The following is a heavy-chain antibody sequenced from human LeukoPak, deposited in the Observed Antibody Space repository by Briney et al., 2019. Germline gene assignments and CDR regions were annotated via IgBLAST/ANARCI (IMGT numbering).Heavy chain of an antibody. CDR1: GFTFSSYA. D-gene: IGHD4-17*01. CDR3: AKADTMTTMMDYYYYGMDV. Sequence: PGGSLRLSCAASGFTFSSYAMSWVRQAPGKGLEWVSAISGSGGSTYYADSVKGRFTISRDNSKNTLYLQMNSLRAEDTAVYYCAKADTMTTMMDYYYYGMDVWGQGTTVTVSS. V-gene: IGHV3-23*01. J-gene: IGHJ6*02. CDR2: ISGSGGST.